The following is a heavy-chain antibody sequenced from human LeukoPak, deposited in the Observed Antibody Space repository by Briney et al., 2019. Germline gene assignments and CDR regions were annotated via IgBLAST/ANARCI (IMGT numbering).Heavy chain of an antibody. CDR2: IIPIFGTA. CDR3: ARAEYYYDSSGENWFDP. CDR1: GGTFSSYA. D-gene: IGHD3-22*01. V-gene: IGHV1-69*13. Sequence: SVKVSCKASGGTFSSYAISWVRQAPGQGLEWMGGIIPIFGTANYAQKFQGRVTITADESTSTAYMELSSLRSEDTAVYYCARAEYYYDSSGENWFDPWGQGTLVTVSS. J-gene: IGHJ5*02.